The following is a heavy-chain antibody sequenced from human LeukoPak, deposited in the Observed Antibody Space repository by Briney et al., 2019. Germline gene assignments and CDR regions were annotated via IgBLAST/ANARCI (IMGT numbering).Heavy chain of an antibody. Sequence: GGSLRLSCAASGFTVSSNYMSWVRQAPGKGLEWVSVIYSGGSTYYADSVKGRFTISRDNAKNSLYLQMNSLRAEDTALYYCARMAAYDPEYFQHWGQGTLVTVSS. CDR2: IYSGGST. CDR3: ARMAAYDPEYFQH. V-gene: IGHV3-53*01. D-gene: IGHD5-24*01. J-gene: IGHJ1*01. CDR1: GFTVSSNY.